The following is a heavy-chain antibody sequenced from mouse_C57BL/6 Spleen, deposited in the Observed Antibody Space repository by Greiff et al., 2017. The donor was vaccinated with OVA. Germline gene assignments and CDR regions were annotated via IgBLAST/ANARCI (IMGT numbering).Heavy chain of an antibody. V-gene: IGHV1-59*01. D-gene: IGHD1-1*01. CDR3: ARGTVVAPYYFDY. CDR1: GYTFTSYW. CDR2: IDPSDSYT. Sequence: QVQLKQPGAELVRPGTSVKLSCKASGYTFTSYWMHWVKQRPGQGLEWIGVIDPSDSYTNYNQKFKGKATLTVDTSSSTAYMQLSSLTSEDSAVYYCARGTVVAPYYFDYWGQGTTLTVSS. J-gene: IGHJ2*01.